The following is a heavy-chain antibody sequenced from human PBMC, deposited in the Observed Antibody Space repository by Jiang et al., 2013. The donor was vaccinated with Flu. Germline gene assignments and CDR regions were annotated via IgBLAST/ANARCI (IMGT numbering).Heavy chain of an antibody. J-gene: IGHJ3*02. D-gene: IGHD5-24*01. CDR3: ARGGRGAVDI. V-gene: IGHV4-31*03. CDR2: SITVGSP. Sequence: TCSVSGGSINSXGYYWSWIRQHPGRAWSGLATSITVGSPTQPVLQSRAIITLDTSKNHFSLTLNSVTAADTAVYYCARGGRGAVDIWGQGTMVTVSS. CDR1: GGSINSXGYY.